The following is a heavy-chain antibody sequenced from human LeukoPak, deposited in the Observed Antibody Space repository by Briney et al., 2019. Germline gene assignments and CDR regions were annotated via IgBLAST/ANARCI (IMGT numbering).Heavy chain of an antibody. CDR2: IYYSGST. D-gene: IGHD3-10*01. Sequence: SQTLSLTCTVSGGSISSGGYYWSWIRQHPGKGLEWIGYIYYSGSTYYNPSLKGRVTISVDTSKNQFSLKLSSVTAADTAVYYCARARGVRGVIEYYFDYWGQGTLVTVSS. J-gene: IGHJ4*02. CDR1: GGSISSGGYY. CDR3: ARARGVRGVIEYYFDY. V-gene: IGHV4-31*03.